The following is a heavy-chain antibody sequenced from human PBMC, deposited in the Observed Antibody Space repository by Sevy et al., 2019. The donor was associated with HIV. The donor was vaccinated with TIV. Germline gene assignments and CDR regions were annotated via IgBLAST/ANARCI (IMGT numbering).Heavy chain of an antibody. D-gene: IGHD1-26*01. CDR1: GFTFGDYT. CDR3: TRVEGATDWGMDV. J-gene: IGHJ6*02. Sequence: GGSLRLSYTASGFTFGDYTVSWVRQAPGKGLEWVGFIRSKSYGGTIEYAASVKGRFTISKDTSKSIAYLQMNSLKTEDTALYFCTRVEGATDWGMDVWGQGTTVTVSS. CDR2: IRSKSYGGTI. V-gene: IGHV3-49*04.